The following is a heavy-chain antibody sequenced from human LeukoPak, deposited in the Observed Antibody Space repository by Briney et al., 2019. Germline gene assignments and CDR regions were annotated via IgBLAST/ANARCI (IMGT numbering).Heavy chain of an antibody. D-gene: IGHD6-6*01. J-gene: IGHJ4*02. CDR3: ARGGGYGSSPLK. V-gene: IGHV4-4*09. CDR1: GGSISSYY. Sequence: SETLSLTCTVSGGSISSYYSSWIRQPPGKGLEWIGYIYTSGSTNYNPSLKSRVTISADTSKNQFSLKLNSVTAADTAVYYCARGGGYGSSPLKWGQGTLVTVSS. CDR2: IYTSGST.